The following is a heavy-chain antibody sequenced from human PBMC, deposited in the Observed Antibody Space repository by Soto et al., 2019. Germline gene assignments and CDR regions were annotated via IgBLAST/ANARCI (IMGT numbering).Heavy chain of an antibody. CDR3: ARVQITTFGVGAFDI. V-gene: IGHV3-21*04. Sequence: GGSLRLSCAASGFTFRSYGMNWVRQAPGKGLEWVSTISGSSSSTYYADSLKGRFTISRDNAKDSLFVQMNSLRAEDTAVYYCARVQITTFGVGAFDIWGQGTMVTVSS. J-gene: IGHJ3*02. D-gene: IGHD3-3*01. CDR1: GFTFRSYG. CDR2: ISGSSSST.